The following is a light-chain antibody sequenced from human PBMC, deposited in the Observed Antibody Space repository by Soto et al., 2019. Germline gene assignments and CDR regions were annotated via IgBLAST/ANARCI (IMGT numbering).Light chain of an antibody. J-gene: IGKJ5*01. Sequence: ELVLTQSPATLSLSPGERATLSCGASQSVSSSYLAWYQQKPGLAPRPLIYDASSRATGIPDRFSGSVCGTDFNLTISRLGPEDFAVYYCQQYCSSPITFGQGTRLEIK. CDR2: DAS. CDR1: QSVSSSY. V-gene: IGKV3D-20*01. CDR3: QQYCSSPIT.